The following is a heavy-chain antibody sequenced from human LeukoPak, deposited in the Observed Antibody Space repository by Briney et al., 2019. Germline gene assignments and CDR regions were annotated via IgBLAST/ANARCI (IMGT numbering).Heavy chain of an antibody. CDR1: GGSISSYY. J-gene: IGHJ4*02. D-gene: IGHD6-19*01. Sequence: SETLSLTCTVSGGSISSYYWSWIRQPAGKGLEWIGRIYTSGSTNYNPSLKSRVTMSVDTSKNQFSLKVTSVTAADTAVYYCARVSAVAGTRLFDYWGQGTLVTVSS. V-gene: IGHV4-4*07. CDR3: ARVSAVAGTRLFDY. CDR2: IYTSGST.